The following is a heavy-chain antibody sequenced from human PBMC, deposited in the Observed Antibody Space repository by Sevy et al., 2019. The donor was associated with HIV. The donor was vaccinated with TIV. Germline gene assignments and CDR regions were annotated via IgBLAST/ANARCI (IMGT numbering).Heavy chain of an antibody. J-gene: IGHJ6*02. Sequence: GESLKISCKASGYSFTTSWIGWVRQMPGKGLEWMGIIFPADSDTRYSPSCQGQVTISAATSISTAYLQWSSLKASDTAMYYGARARGIPHYYFGMDVWGQGTTVTVSS. V-gene: IGHV5-51*01. D-gene: IGHD1-26*01. CDR2: IFPADSDT. CDR3: ARARGIPHYYFGMDV. CDR1: GYSFTTSW.